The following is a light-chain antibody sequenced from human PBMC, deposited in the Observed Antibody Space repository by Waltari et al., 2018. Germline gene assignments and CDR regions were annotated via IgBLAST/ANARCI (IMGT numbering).Light chain of an antibody. V-gene: IGKV1-5*03. Sequence: DIKTTQPPPTPYASVGARVSITCRASQIISTWLAWYQQKTGKAPKLLIYKASGLESGVPSRFSGSGSGTEFTLTISSLQPDDFATYYCQQYNDYPLTFGGGTKVEIK. CDR3: QQYNDYPLT. CDR1: QIISTW. CDR2: KAS. J-gene: IGKJ4*01.